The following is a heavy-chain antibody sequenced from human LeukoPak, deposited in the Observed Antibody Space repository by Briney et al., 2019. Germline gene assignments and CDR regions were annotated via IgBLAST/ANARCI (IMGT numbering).Heavy chain of an antibody. CDR3: ARVIEVAAAGTRWFDP. J-gene: IGHJ5*02. D-gene: IGHD6-13*01. V-gene: IGHV4-4*09. CDR1: GGSISSYY. Sequence: PSGTLSLTCTVCGGSISSYYWSWIRQPPGKGLEWIGYIYTSGSTNYNPSLKSRVTISVDTSKNQFSLKLSSVTAADTAVYYCARVIEVAAAGTRWFDPWGQGTLVTVSS. CDR2: IYTSGST.